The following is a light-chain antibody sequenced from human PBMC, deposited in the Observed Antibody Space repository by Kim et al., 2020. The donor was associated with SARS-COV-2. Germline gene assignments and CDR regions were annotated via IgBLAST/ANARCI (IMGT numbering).Light chain of an antibody. V-gene: IGLV4-69*01. J-gene: IGLJ3*02. CDR3: QTWGTGIGV. CDR1: SGNSSYA. Sequence: ASVKLTCTRSSGNSSYAIAWHQQQPEKGPRYLMKLNSDGSHSKGDGIPDRFSGSSSGAERYLTISSLQSEDEADYYCQTWGTGIGVFGGGTKLTVL. CDR2: LNSDGSH.